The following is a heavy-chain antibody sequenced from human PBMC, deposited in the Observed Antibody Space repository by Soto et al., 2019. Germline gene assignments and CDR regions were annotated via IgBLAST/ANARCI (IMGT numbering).Heavy chain of an antibody. V-gene: IGHV4-30-4*01. CDR3: ARHVLGYSSSSFDF. CDR2: IYYSGST. D-gene: IGHD6-13*01. J-gene: IGHJ4*02. Sequence: TVSSESVNISVYSWRWKRKPPGKGLECIGYIYYSGSTYYNPSLKSRVTISVDTSKNQFSLKLSSVTAADTAVYYCARHVLGYSSSSFDFWGKGTLVTVSS. CDR1: SESVNISVYS.